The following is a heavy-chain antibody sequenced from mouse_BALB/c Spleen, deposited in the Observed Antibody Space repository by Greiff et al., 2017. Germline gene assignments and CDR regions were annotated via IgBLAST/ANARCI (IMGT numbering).Heavy chain of an antibody. Sequence: QVQLQQSGAELASPGASVTLSCKASGYSFTSYYIHWVKQRPGQGLEWIGWIFPGSGNTKYNEKFKGKATLTADTSSSTAYMQLSSLTSEDSAVYFCARSHYYGSGGFAYWGQGTLVTVSA. CDR2: IFPGSGNT. V-gene: IGHV1S19*01. J-gene: IGHJ3*01. CDR3: ARSHYYGSGGFAY. D-gene: IGHD1-1*01. CDR1: GYSFTSYY.